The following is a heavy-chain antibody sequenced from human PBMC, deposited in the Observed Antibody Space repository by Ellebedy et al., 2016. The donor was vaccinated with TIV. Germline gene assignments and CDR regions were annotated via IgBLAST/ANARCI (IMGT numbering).Heavy chain of an antibody. Sequence: MPGGSLRLSCTVSGGSISTSSYHWGWIRQSPGKGLEWFGSVHHSGNTVYSPSLRSRVTVSMDTSKNQFSLTLWSVTAADTAVYYCARDGAGRWDYWGPGTLVTVSS. V-gene: IGHV4-39*07. CDR1: GGSISTSSYH. D-gene: IGHD4-23*01. CDR3: ARDGAGRWDY. J-gene: IGHJ4*02. CDR2: VHHSGNT.